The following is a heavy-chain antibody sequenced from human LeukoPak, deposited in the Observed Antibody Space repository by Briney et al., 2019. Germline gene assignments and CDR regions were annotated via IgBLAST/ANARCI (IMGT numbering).Heavy chain of an antibody. Sequence: GRSLRLSCAASGFTFDDYAMHWVRQAPGKGLEWVSGISWNSGSIGYADSVKGRFTVSRDNAKNSLYLQMNSLRAEDTALYYCAKDLSVAVAGPTGYWGQGTLVTVSS. V-gene: IGHV3-9*01. D-gene: IGHD6-19*01. CDR3: AKDLSVAVAGPTGY. CDR1: GFTFDDYA. CDR2: ISWNSGSI. J-gene: IGHJ4*02.